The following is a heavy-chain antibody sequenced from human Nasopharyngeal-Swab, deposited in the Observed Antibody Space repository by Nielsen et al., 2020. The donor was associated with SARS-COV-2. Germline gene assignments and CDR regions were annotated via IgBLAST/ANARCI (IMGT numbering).Heavy chain of an antibody. CDR2: LSHRGGT. J-gene: IGHJ5*02. D-gene: IGHD3-3*01. V-gene: IGHV4-34*01. CDR3: ARSESEHYDFWSATGNNWFDP. CDR1: GGSFSGFS. Sequence: SETLSLTCSVYGGSFSGFSWSWVRQTPRKGLEWIGELSHRGGTNFNPSLKSRVTMSVDTSKNQFSLNLISVSAADTAVYYCARSESEHYDFWSATGNNWFDPWGQGTLVTVSS.